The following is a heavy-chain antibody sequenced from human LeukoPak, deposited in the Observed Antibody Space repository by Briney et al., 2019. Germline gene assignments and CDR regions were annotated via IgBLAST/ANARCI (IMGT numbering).Heavy chain of an antibody. CDR1: GFTFSRYW. CDR2: IKQDGSEK. V-gene: IGHV3-7*01. CDR3: ARVSCTNCICYGFDY. Sequence: PGGSLRLSCAASGFTFSRYWISWVRQAPGKGLEWVANIKQDGSEKYYVDSVKGRFTISRDNAKNSLYLQMNSLRGEDTAVYYCARVSCTNCICYGFDYCGQGTLVTVSS. D-gene: IGHD2-8*01. J-gene: IGHJ4*02.